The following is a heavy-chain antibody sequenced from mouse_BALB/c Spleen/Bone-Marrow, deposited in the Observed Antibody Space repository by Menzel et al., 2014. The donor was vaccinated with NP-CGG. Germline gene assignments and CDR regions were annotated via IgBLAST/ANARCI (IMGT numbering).Heavy chain of an antibody. J-gene: IGHJ3*01. CDR3: ARPIYDGYYVAY. CDR2: ISTGGGSA. CDR1: GFTFSDYY. D-gene: IGHD2-3*01. Sequence: EVKLVESGGGLVQPGGSLKLSCATSGFTFSDYYMYWVRQTPEKRLEWVAYISTGGGSAYYPDTVKGRFTISRDNAKNSLYLQMSRLKSEDVDMYYCARPIYDGYYVAYWGQGTLVTVSA. V-gene: IGHV5-12*02.